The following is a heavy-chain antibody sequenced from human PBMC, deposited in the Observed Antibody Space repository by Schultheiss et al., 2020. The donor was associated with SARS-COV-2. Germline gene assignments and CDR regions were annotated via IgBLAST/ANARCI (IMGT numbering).Heavy chain of an antibody. D-gene: IGHD3-10*01. CDR3: ARDLEVRVGIILYYFDY. J-gene: IGHJ4*02. Sequence: GGSLRLSCAASGFTFSSYGMHWVRQAPGKGLEWVAVISYDGNTQYYADSVKDRFTISRDNSKNNLYLQMSSPRPEDTAVYYCARDLEVRVGIILYYFDYWGQGTLVTVSS. CDR2: ISYDGNTQ. V-gene: IGHV3-30*12. CDR1: GFTFSSYG.